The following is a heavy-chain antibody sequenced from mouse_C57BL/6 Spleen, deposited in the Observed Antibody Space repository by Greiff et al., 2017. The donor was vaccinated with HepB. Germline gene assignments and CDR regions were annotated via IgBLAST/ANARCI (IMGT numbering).Heavy chain of an antibody. D-gene: IGHD1-1*01. J-gene: IGHJ4*01. V-gene: IGHV1-64*01. CDR1: GYTFTSYW. Sequence: QVQLQQSGAELVKPGASVKLSCKASGYTFTSYWMHWVKQRPGQGLEWIGMIHPNSGSTNYNEKFKSKATLTVDKSSSTAYMQLSSLTSEDSAVYYCARDYYYGSSYDAMDYWGQGTSVTVSS. CDR3: ARDYYYGSSYDAMDY. CDR2: IHPNSGST.